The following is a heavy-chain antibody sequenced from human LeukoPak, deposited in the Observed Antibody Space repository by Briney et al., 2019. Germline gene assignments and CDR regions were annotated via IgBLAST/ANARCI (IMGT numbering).Heavy chain of an antibody. CDR3: ARDGAPPGLYFDL. J-gene: IGHJ4*01. Sequence: GGSLTLSCAVSGFTFSSYWMNRVRQAPGKGLEWVASIRMDGVEKTYVDSVKGRFTISRDTTYNSLYLQMSSLRVEDTAVYFCARDGAPPGLYFDLWGRGTLVTVSS. CDR2: IRMDGVEK. V-gene: IGHV3-7*01. CDR1: GFTFSSYW. D-gene: IGHD6-13*01.